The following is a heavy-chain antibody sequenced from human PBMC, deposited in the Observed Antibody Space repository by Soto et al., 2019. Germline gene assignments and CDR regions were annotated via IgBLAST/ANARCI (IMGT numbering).Heavy chain of an antibody. CDR1: GGSISPFY. J-gene: IGHJ4*02. CDR3: ARVGGVAARTFDY. Sequence: PSETLSLTCTVSGGSISPFYWGWVRQPPGKGLEWIGYLYYSANTNYNPSLKSRVTISVDASKNQVSLRLTSVTAADTAVYYCARVGGVAARTFDYWGQGTVVTVSS. D-gene: IGHD2-15*01. V-gene: IGHV4-59*01. CDR2: LYYSANT.